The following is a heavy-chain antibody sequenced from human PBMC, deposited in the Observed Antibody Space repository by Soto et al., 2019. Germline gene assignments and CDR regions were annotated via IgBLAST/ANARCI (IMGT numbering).Heavy chain of an antibody. D-gene: IGHD3-10*01. CDR1: GFTFSSYS. V-gene: IGHV3-21*01. CDR2: ISSSSSYI. J-gene: IGHJ4*02. Sequence: GGSLRLSCAASGFTFSSYSMNWVRQAPGKGLEWVSSISSSSSYIYYADSVKGRFTISRDNAKNSLYLQMNSPRAEDTAVYYCARADYGSGSYPGYWGQGTLVTVSS. CDR3: ARADYGSGSYPGY.